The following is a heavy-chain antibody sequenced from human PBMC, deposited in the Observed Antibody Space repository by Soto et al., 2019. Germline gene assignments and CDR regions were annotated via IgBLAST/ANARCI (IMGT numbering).Heavy chain of an antibody. CDR1: GFTFSSYT. D-gene: IGHD2-21*01. Sequence: PGGSLRLSCAASGFTFSSYTMNWVRQAPGKGLDWVSAISDNGGSTYYADSVNGRFTFSRDNSKNTLYLQLSSLAAEDTAVYYCFASVPKPDDYWGQGTLVTVSS. CDR3: FASVPKPDDY. J-gene: IGHJ4*02. CDR2: ISDNGGST. V-gene: IGHV3-23*01.